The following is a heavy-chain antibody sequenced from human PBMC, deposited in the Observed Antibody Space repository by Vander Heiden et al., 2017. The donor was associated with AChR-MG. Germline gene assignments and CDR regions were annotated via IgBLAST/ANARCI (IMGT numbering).Heavy chain of an antibody. CDR3: ARDRGYCSGGSCYSPIWFDP. V-gene: IGHV3-21*01. CDR2: ISSSSSYI. D-gene: IGHD2-15*01. J-gene: IGHJ5*02. CDR1: GFTCSSYS. Sequence: EVQLVESGGGLVKPWGSLRLSCAASGFTCSSYSMNWVRQAPGKGLEWVSSISSSSSYISYADSVKGRFTISRDNAKNSLYLQMNSLRAEDTAVYYCARDRGYCSGGSCYSPIWFDPWGQGTLVTVSS.